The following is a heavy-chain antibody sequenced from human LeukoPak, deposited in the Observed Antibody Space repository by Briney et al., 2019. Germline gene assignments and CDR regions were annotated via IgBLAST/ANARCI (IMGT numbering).Heavy chain of an antibody. J-gene: IGHJ4*02. CDR2: ISGSGGST. CDR1: GFTFSSYA. CDR3: AKDVIAAAGTFCFDY. V-gene: IGHV3-23*01. D-gene: IGHD6-13*01. Sequence: PGGSLRLSCAASGFTFSSYAMSWVRQAPGKGLEWVSAISGSGGSTYYADSVKGRFTISRDNSKNTLYLQMDSLRAEDTAVYYCAKDVIAAAGTFCFDYWGQGTLVTVSS.